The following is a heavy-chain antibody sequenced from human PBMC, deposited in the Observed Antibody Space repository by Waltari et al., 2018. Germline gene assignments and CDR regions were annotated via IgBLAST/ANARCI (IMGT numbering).Heavy chain of an antibody. CDR3: ARDREGPLYGGNPFDY. CDR2: IYYSGST. CDR1: GGSISSSSYY. Sequence: QLQLQESGPGLVKPSATLSLTCTVSGGSISSSSYYWGWLRQPPGKGLEWIGSIYYSGSTYYNPSLKSRVTISVDTSKNQFSLKLSSVTAADTAVYYCARDREGPLYGGNPFDYWGQGTLVTVSS. D-gene: IGHD2-15*01. V-gene: IGHV4-39*07. J-gene: IGHJ4*02.